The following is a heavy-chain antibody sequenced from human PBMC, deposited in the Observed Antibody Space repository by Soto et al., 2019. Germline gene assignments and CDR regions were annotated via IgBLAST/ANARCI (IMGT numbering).Heavy chain of an antibody. D-gene: IGHD6-19*01. Sequence: GGSLRLSCAASGFTFSSYGMHWVRQTPGKGLEWVAVISYDGSNKYYADSVKGRFTISRDNSKNTLYLQMNSLRAEDTAVYYCAKGPPPDIAVAARVDIWGQGTMVTVSS. V-gene: IGHV3-30*18. J-gene: IGHJ3*02. CDR2: ISYDGSNK. CDR3: AKGPPPDIAVAARVDI. CDR1: GFTFSSYG.